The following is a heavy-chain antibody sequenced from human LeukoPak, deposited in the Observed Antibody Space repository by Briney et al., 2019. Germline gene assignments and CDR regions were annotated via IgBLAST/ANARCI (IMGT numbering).Heavy chain of an antibody. V-gene: IGHV1-18*01. D-gene: IGHD3-22*01. J-gene: IGHJ4*02. CDR1: GYTFTSYG. Sequence: GASVKVSCKASGYTFTSYGISWVRQAPGQGLEWMGWISAYNGNTNYAQKLQGRVTMTTDTSTSTAYMELRSLRSDDTAVYYCARDYYDSSGYYYRLDYWGQGILVTVSS. CDR2: ISAYNGNT. CDR3: ARDYYDSSGYYYRLDY.